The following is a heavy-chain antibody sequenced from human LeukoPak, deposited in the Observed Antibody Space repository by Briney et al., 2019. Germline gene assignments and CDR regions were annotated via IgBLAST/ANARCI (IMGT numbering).Heavy chain of an antibody. D-gene: IGHD3-16*01. CDR3: AKDSGGDNYFDY. CDR1: GFSFSSYA. J-gene: IGHJ4*02. CDR2: ISGSGGST. V-gene: IGHV3-23*01. Sequence: PGGSLRLSCAASGFSFSSYAMSWVRQGPGKGLEWVSGISGSGGSTYYADSVKGWFTISRDNPKNTLYLQMSSLRAEDTAVYYCAKDSGGDNYFDYWGQGTLVTVSS.